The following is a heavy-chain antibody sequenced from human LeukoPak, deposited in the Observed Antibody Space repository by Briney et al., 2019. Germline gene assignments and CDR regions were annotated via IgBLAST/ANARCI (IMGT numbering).Heavy chain of an antibody. CDR1: GYTFTSYY. V-gene: IGHV1-46*01. CDR3: ARVAVRDFDY. J-gene: IGHJ4*02. D-gene: IGHD4-17*01. CDR2: INPSGGST. Sequence: ASVKVSCKASGYTFTSYYMHWVRQAPAQGLEWMGIINPSGGSTSYAQKFQGRVTMTSDTSTSTVYMELSSLRSEDTAVYYCARVAVRDFDYWGQGTLVTVSS.